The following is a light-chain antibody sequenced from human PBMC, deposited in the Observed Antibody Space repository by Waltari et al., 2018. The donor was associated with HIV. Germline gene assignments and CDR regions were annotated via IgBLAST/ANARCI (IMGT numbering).Light chain of an antibody. CDR2: LVS. V-gene: IGKV2-28*01. J-gene: IGKJ3*01. CDR3: MQARQTPLT. Sequence: EIVMTQSPLSLPVTPGEPASISCRSSQSLLHSNGYTYLDWYLQKPGQSPQLLIYLVSNRASGVPDRFTGSGSGTDFTLKISRVEPEDVGIYYCMQARQTPLTFGPGTKVDIK. CDR1: QSLLHSNGYTY.